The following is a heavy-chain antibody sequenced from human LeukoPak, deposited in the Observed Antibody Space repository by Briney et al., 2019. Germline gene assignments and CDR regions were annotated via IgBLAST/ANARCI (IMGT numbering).Heavy chain of an antibody. CDR3: ARGPHI. CDR1: GFAVTSSY. CDR2: IKPDGSER. V-gene: IGHV3-7*03. Sequence: GGSLRLSCAVSGFAVTSSYMNWVRQAPGKGLECVATIKPDGSERYYVDSVKGRFTISRDNAKNLLYLQMNSLRADDTAVYYCARGPHIWGQGTMVTVSS. J-gene: IGHJ3*02.